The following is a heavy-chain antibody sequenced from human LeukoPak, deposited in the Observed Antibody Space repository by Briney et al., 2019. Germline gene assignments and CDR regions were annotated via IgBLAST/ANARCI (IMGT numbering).Heavy chain of an antibody. V-gene: IGHV3-23*01. J-gene: IGHJ4*02. D-gene: IGHD6-19*01. CDR2: ISGSGGST. CDR3: AKGPQWLVN. CDR1: GFTFSSYA. Sequence: GGSLRLSCAASGFTFSSYAMTWVRQAPGKGLEWVSAISGSGGSTYYADSVKGRLTISRDNSKNTLFLQMNSLRAEDTAVYYCAKGPQWLVNWGQGTLVTVSS.